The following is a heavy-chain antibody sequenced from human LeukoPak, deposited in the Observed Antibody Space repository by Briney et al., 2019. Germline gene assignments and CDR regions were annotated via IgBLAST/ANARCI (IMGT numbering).Heavy chain of an antibody. V-gene: IGHV3-30*04. CDR1: GFTLSSYA. Sequence: GGSLRLSCAASGFTLSSYAMHWVRQAPGKGLEWVAVISYDGSNKYYADSVKGRFTISRDNSKNTLYLQMNSLRAEDTAVYYCAKDFYYPPDYWGQGTLVTVSS. D-gene: IGHD3-22*01. J-gene: IGHJ4*02. CDR2: ISYDGSNK. CDR3: AKDFYYPPDY.